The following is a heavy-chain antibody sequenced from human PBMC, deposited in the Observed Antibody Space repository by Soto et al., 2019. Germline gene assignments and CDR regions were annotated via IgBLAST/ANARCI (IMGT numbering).Heavy chain of an antibody. V-gene: IGHV3-15*07. CDR1: GFTFSNAW. Sequence: EVQLVESGGGLVKPGGSLRLSCAASGFTFSNAWMNWVRQAPGNGLEWVGRIKSKTDGGTTDYAAPVKGRFTISRDDSKNTLYLQMNSLKTEDTAVYYCTTDYYDSSGYFDYWGQGTLVTVSS. CDR3: TTDYYDSSGYFDY. J-gene: IGHJ4*02. D-gene: IGHD3-22*01. CDR2: IKSKTDGGTT.